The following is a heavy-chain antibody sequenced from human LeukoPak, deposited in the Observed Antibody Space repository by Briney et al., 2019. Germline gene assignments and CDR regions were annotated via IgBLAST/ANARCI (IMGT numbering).Heavy chain of an antibody. J-gene: IGHJ4*02. Sequence: SETLSLTCTVSGGSISSYYWSWIRQPAGKGLEWIGRIYTSGSTNYNPSLKSRVTMSVDTSKNQFSLKLSSVTAADTAVYYCAREGLDCSGGSCYGYYFDYWGQGTLVTVSS. D-gene: IGHD2-15*01. CDR1: GGSISSYY. CDR3: AREGLDCSGGSCYGYYFDY. V-gene: IGHV4-4*07. CDR2: IYTSGST.